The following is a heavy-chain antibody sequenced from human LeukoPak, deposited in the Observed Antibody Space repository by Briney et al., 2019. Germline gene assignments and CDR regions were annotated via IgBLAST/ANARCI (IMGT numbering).Heavy chain of an antibody. CDR3: TRMVTTTPFDY. J-gene: IGHJ4*02. Sequence: GGSLRLSCAASGFTFSGSAMHWVRQASGKGLEWVGRIRSKANSYATAYAASVKGRFIISRDDSKNTAYLQMNSLKTEDTAVYYCTRMVTTTPFDYWGQGTLVTVSS. CDR2: IRSKANSYAT. CDR1: GFTFSGSA. D-gene: IGHD4-11*01. V-gene: IGHV3-73*01.